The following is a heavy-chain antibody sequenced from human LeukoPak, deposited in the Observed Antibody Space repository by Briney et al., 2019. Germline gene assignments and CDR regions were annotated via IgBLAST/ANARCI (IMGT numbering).Heavy chain of an antibody. CDR3: ARGGAAQVAGYYYYYMDV. CDR1: GGTFTSYA. Sequence: ASVKVSCKASGGTFTSYAISWVRQAPGQGLEWMGGIIPIFGTANYAQKFQGRVTITADESTSTAYMELSSLRSEDTAVYYCARGGAAQVAGYYYYYMDVWGKGTTVTVSS. D-gene: IGHD6-19*01. J-gene: IGHJ6*03. V-gene: IGHV1-69*13. CDR2: IIPIFGTA.